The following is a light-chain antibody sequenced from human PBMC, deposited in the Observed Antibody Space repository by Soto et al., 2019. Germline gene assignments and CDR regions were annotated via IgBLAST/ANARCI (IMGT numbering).Light chain of an antibody. V-gene: IGKV3-20*01. CDR3: QQYGSSPSWT. CDR1: QSVSSNY. CDR2: GAS. Sequence: VLTQSPGTLSLYTGERATLSCRASQSVSSNYLAWYQQKPGQAPRLLIYGASSRATGIPDRFSGSGSGTDFTLTISRLEPEDFAVYYCQQYGSSPSWTFGQGTKVDI. J-gene: IGKJ1*01.